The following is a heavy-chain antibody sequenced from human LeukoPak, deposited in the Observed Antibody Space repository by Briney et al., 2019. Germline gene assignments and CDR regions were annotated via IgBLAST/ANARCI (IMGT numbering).Heavy chain of an antibody. Sequence: GRSLRLSCAASGFTFSFYNMNWIRQAPGKGLEWVSYISRDSITTYYADSVKGRFTISRDNAKNSLYLQMNSLRDEDTAVYFCARDLLDYWGQGTLVTVSS. V-gene: IGHV3-48*02. J-gene: IGHJ4*02. CDR2: ISRDSITT. CDR1: GFTFSFYN. CDR3: ARDLLDY.